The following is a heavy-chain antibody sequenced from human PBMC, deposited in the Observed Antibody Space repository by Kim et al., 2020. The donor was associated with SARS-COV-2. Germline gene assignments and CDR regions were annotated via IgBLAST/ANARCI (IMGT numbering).Heavy chain of an antibody. CDR1: GGTFSSYA. Sequence: SVKVSCKASGGTFSSYAISWVRQAPGQGLEWMGGIIPIFGTANYAQKFQGRVTNTADESTSTAYMELSSLRSEDTAVYYCARGRDSSGYYDLYYFDYWGQGTLVTVSS. D-gene: IGHD3-22*01. V-gene: IGHV1-69*13. CDR2: IIPIFGTA. J-gene: IGHJ4*02. CDR3: ARGRDSSGYYDLYYFDY.